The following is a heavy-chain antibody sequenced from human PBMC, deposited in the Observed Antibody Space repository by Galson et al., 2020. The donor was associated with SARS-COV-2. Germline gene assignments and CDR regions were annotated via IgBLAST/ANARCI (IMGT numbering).Heavy chain of an antibody. CDR2: VSSDGSNM. CDR3: ARDRGWSGDY. Sequence: GGSLRLSCAASGFAFSSHFMHWVRQAPGKGLEWVADVSSDGSNMYYADSVKGRFTIFRDNSKNTVYLQMNSLTTEDTAVYYCARDRGWSGDYWGQGTLVTVSS. J-gene: IGHJ4*02. D-gene: IGHD3-10*02. V-gene: IGHV3-30*04. CDR1: GFAFSSHF.